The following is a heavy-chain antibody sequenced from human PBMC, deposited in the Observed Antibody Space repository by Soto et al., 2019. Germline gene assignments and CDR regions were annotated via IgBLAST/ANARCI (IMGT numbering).Heavy chain of an antibody. J-gene: IGHJ3*01. CDR3: QSYCSGGSCYRTNAFDF. CDR1: GFTFITHA. Sequence: EVQLLESGGGLVQPGGSLRLSCAASGFTFITHAMSWVRQAPGKGLEWVSAISGGGGSTYYADSVKGRFTISRDNSKNTLYLQLNSLRAEDTAVYYCQSYCSGGSCYRTNAFDFWGQGTMVTVSS. D-gene: IGHD2-15*01. CDR2: ISGGGGST. V-gene: IGHV3-23*01.